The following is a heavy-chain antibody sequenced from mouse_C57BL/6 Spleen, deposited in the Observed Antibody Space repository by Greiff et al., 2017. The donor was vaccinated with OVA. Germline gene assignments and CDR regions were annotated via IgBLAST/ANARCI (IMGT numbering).Heavy chain of an antibody. J-gene: IGHJ2*01. CDR3: TRGGY. Sequence: QVQLQQSGAELVRPGASVTLSCKASGYTFTDYEMHWVKQTPVHGLEWIGAIDPETGGTAYNQKFTGKAILTADKSSSTAYMELRSLTSEDSAVYYCTRGGYWGQGTTLTVSS. V-gene: IGHV1-15*01. CDR1: GYTFTDYE. CDR2: IDPETGGT.